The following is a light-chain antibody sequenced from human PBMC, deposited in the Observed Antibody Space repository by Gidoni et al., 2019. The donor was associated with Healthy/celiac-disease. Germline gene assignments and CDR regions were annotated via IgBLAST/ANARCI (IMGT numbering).Light chain of an antibody. Sequence: QSALTQPASVSCSPGQSITISCTGTRSDVGGYNYVSWYQQHPGKAPKLMIYDVSNRPSGVSNRFSGSKSGNTASLTISGLQAEDEADYYCSSYTSSSTLGFGTGTKVTVL. J-gene: IGLJ1*01. CDR1: RSDVGGYNY. CDR3: SSYTSSSTLG. CDR2: DVS. V-gene: IGLV2-14*01.